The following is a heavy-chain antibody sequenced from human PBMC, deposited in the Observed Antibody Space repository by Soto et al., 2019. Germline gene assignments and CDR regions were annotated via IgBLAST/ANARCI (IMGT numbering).Heavy chain of an antibody. D-gene: IGHD6-6*01. J-gene: IGHJ6*02. CDR2: ISSSGSTI. CDR3: ARIPGIAARPHYYYGMDV. V-gene: IGHV3-48*03. CDR1: GFTFSSYE. Sequence: ESGGGLVQPGGSLRLSCAASGFTFSSYEMNWVCQAPGKGLEWVSYISSSGSTIYYADSVKGRFTISRDNAKNSLYLQMNSLRAEDTAVYYCARIPGIAARPHYYYGMDVWGQGTTVTVSS.